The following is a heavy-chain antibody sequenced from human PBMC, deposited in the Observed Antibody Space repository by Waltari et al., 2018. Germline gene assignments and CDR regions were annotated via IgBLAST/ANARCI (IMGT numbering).Heavy chain of an antibody. Sequence: EVQLVESGGGLVQPGGSLRLSCAASGFAFSSYWMHWVRQHSEKGLVWVSRNNTDGRRPTYADSVKGRFTISRDNAKNTLFLQMNSLRAEDTGVYYCVRDRTNAYCGSDCSPYWGQGTLVTVSS. V-gene: IGHV3-74*01. J-gene: IGHJ4*02. CDR2: NNTDGRRP. CDR3: VRDRTNAYCGSDCSPY. CDR1: GFAFSSYW. D-gene: IGHD2-21*02.